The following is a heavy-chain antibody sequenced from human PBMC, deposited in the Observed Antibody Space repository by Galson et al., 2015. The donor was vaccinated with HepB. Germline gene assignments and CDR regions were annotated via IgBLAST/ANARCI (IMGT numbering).Heavy chain of an antibody. CDR1: GFTFSSYA. V-gene: IGHV3-30-3*01. D-gene: IGHD3-3*01. Sequence: SLRLSCAASGFTFSSYAMHWVRQAPGKGLEWVAVISYDGSNKYYADSVKGRFTISRDNSKNTLYLQMNSLRAEDTAVYYCARATDRDFFAFDIWGQGTMVTVSS. CDR3: ARATDRDFFAFDI. CDR2: ISYDGSNK. J-gene: IGHJ3*02.